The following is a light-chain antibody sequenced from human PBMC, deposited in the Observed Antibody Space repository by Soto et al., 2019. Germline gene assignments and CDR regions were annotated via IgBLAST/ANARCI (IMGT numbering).Light chain of an antibody. V-gene: IGLV1-40*01. CDR3: QSYDSSLSVFYV. CDR2: GNS. J-gene: IGLJ1*01. CDR1: SSNIVAGYD. Sequence: QSVLTQPPSVSGAPGQRVTISCTGSSSNIVAGYDVHWYQQLPGTAPKLLIYGNSNRPSGVPDRFSGSKSGTSASLAITGLQAEDEADYYCQSYDSSLSVFYVFGTGTKVTVL.